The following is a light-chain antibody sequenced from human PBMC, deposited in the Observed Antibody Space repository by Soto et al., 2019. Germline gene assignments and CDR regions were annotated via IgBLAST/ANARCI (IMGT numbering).Light chain of an antibody. V-gene: IGKV1-9*01. CDR2: DAS. J-gene: IGKJ4*01. CDR3: QQVNVYPST. Sequence: IHLTQSPSSLSASVGDRVTITCGARQGIRSYLAWYQQKPVKAPNLLIYDASTLHSGVPSRYSGGGSGTDVTLTISSLQPEDFATYYCQQVNVYPSTFGGGTKVDIK. CDR1: QGIRSY.